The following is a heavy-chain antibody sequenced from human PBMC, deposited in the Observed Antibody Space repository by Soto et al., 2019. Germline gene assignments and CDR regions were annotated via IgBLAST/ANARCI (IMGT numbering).Heavy chain of an antibody. V-gene: IGHV3-30*18. Sequence: AGGSLRLSCAASGFTFSSYGMHWVRQAPGKGLEWVAVISYDGSNKYYADSVKGRFTISRDNSKNTLYLQMNSLRAEDTAVYYCAKGPHSSWVGAGYFDYWGQGTLVTVSS. CDR3: AKGPHSSWVGAGYFDY. CDR2: ISYDGSNK. D-gene: IGHD1-26*01. CDR1: GFTFSSYG. J-gene: IGHJ4*02.